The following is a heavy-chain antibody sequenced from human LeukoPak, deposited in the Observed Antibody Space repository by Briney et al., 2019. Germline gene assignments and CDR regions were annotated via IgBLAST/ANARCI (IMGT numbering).Heavy chain of an antibody. D-gene: IGHD1-1*01. CDR1: GLTSCDYR. V-gene: IGHV3-23*01. CDR2: TAGADDVI. CDR3: ATYIQRPPGMDV. Sequence: GGSLRPSSAVSGLTSCDYRMVSDRQAPEKRLEWVAVTAGADDVIQYADSVKGRFTISTDNSKNTVYLQMHSLRAEDTALYFCATYIQRPPGMDVWGQGTTVTVSS. J-gene: IGHJ6*02.